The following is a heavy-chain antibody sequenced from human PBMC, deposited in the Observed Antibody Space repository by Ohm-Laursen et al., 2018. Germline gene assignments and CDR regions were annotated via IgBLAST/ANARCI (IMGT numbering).Heavy chain of an antibody. CDR1: GFTFSDYY. D-gene: IGHD2-15*01. CDR2: ISSSASTI. CDR3: AKPYCSGGSCYSELDY. V-gene: IGHV3-11*01. J-gene: IGHJ4*02. Sequence: SLRLSCTASGFTFSDYYMTWIRQAPGKGLEWVSHISSSASTIYYADSVKGRFTISRDNAKNSLYLQMNSLRAEDTAVYYCAKPYCSGGSCYSELDYWGQGTLVTVSS.